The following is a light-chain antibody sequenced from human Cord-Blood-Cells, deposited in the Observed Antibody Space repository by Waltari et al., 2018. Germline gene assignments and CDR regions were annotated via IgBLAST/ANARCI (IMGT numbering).Light chain of an antibody. Sequence: DIVMIQSPDSLAVSLGGRATINCTSNQSVLYSSNNKNYLAWYQQKPGQPPKLLIYWASTRESGVPDRFSGSGSGTDFTLTISSLQAEDVAVYYCQQYYSTPITFGQGTRLEIK. CDR3: QQYYSTPIT. CDR2: WAS. V-gene: IGKV4-1*01. J-gene: IGKJ5*01. CDR1: QSVLYSSNNKNY.